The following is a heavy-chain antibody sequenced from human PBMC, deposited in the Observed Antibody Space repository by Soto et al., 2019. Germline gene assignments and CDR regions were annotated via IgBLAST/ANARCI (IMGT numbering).Heavy chain of an antibody. Sequence: GSGPTLVNPTQTLTLTCTFSGFSLSTSGMCVSWIRQPPGKALEWLARIDWDDDKYYSTSLKTRLTISKDTSKNQVVLTMTNMDPVDTATYYCAHRNVLRYFQDYWGQGTLVTVSS. CDR2: IDWDDDK. J-gene: IGHJ4*02. CDR1: GFSLSTSGMC. V-gene: IGHV2-70*12. D-gene: IGHD3-9*01. CDR3: AHRNVLRYFQDY.